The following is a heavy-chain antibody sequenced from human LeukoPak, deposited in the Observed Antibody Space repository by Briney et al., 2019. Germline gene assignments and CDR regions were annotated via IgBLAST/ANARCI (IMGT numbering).Heavy chain of an antibody. CDR3: ARDYILPLETDNGDGFAI. Sequence: ASVKVSCKASGYTFRQYSISWVRQAPGKGLEWMGWVSPSHTTRAYAQPFQGRVTMTADTNTNTVSMELRSLRSVDTAVYFCARDYILPLETDNGDGFAIWGQGTVVSVSS. J-gene: IGHJ3*02. CDR2: VSPSHTTR. CDR1: GYTFRQYS. V-gene: IGHV1-18*01. D-gene: IGHD3-3*02.